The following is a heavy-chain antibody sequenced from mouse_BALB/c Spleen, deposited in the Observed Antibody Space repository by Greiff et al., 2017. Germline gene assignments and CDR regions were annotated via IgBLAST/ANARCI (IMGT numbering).Heavy chain of an antibody. CDR3: AREPTTMTTGFAY. Sequence: DVKLVESGGGLVQPGGSLKLSCAASGFTFSSYGMSWVRQTPDKRLELVATINSNGGSTYYPDSVKGRFTISRDNAKNTLYLQMSSLKSEDTAMYYCAREPTTMTTGFAYWGQGTLVTVSA. CDR1: GFTFSSYG. V-gene: IGHV5-6-3*01. J-gene: IGHJ3*01. CDR2: INSNGGST. D-gene: IGHD2-4*01.